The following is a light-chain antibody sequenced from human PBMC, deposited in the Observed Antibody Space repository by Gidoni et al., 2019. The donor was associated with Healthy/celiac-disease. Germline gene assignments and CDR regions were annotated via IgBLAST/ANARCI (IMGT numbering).Light chain of an antibody. CDR3: QQSYSTLFT. J-gene: IGKJ3*01. CDR2: AAS. CDR1: QSISSY. V-gene: IGKV1-39*01. Sequence: DLQMTQSPSSLSASVGDRVTITCRASQSISSYLNWYQQKPGKAPKLLIYAASSLQSGVPSKFSGSGSATDFTLTISSLQPEDFATYYCQQSYSTLFTFGPGTKVDIK.